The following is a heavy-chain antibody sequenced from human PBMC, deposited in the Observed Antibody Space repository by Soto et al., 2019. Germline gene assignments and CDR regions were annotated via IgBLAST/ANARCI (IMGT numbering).Heavy chain of an antibody. J-gene: IGHJ4*02. CDR1: GFNFSSYS. V-gene: IGHV3-21*01. Sequence: GGSLRLSCAASGFNFSSYSMNWVRQAPGKGLEWVSSISSTSSYIYYVDSVKGRFTISRDNAKNSLYMQMNSLRAEDTDVYYCARDPPDHYGDYFAYWGQGTLVTVSS. D-gene: IGHD4-17*01. CDR2: ISSTSSYI. CDR3: ARDPPDHYGDYFAY.